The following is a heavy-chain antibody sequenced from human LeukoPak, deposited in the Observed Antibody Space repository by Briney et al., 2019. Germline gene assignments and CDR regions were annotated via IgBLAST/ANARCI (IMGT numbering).Heavy chain of an antibody. Sequence: PSETLSLTCTVSGGSISSSSYYWGWIRQPPGKGLEWIGSIYYSGSTYYNPSLKSRVTISVDTSKNQFSLKLSSVTAADTAVYYCARLKGIRYFDWLPPNQNWFDPWGQGTLVTVSS. J-gene: IGHJ5*02. D-gene: IGHD3-9*01. CDR3: ARLKGIRYFDWLPPNQNWFDP. CDR2: IYYSGST. V-gene: IGHV4-39*01. CDR1: GGSISSSSYY.